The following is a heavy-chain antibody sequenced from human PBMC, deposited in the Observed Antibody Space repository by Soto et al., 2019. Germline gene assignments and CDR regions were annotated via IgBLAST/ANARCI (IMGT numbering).Heavy chain of an antibody. D-gene: IGHD6-19*01. J-gene: IGHJ6*02. CDR2: IHPGDSNV. CDR3: ARYRVVGNYYYYYPGMDV. Sequence: PGESLKISCKGSGYSFVNYWIGWVRQMPGKGLEWMGIIHPGDSNVKYSPSFQGQVTISADKSITTAYLQWSSLKASDTAMYYCARYRVVGNYYYYYPGMDVWGQGTTVTVSS. CDR1: GYSFVNYW. V-gene: IGHV5-51*01.